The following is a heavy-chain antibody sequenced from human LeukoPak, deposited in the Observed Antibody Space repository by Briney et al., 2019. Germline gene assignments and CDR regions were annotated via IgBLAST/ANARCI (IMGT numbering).Heavy chain of an antibody. CDR3: AKGGVATVDYFDY. Sequence: GGSLRLSCAASGFTFSSYAMSWVRQAPGKGLEWVAVISYDGRNKYYADSVKGRFTISRDDSKSTVYLQTNSLRVEDTAVYYCAKGGVATVDYFDYWGQGTLVTVSS. J-gene: IGHJ4*02. CDR1: GFTFSSYA. V-gene: IGHV3-30*18. CDR2: ISYDGRNK. D-gene: IGHD5-12*01.